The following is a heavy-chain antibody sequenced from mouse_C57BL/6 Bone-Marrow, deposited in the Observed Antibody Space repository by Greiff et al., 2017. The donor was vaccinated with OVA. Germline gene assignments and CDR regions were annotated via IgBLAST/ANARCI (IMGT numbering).Heavy chain of an antibody. J-gene: IGHJ3*01. CDR1: GYTFTSYG. D-gene: IGHD1-1*02. CDR2: IYPRSGNT. V-gene: IGHV1-81*01. CDR3: ARRVAGFAY. Sequence: VQLQQSGAELARPGASVKLSCTASGYTFTSYGISWVKQRTGQGLEWIGEIYPRSGNTYYNEKFKGKATLTADKSSSTAYMELRSLTSEDSAVYFCARRVAGFAYWGQGTLVTVSA.